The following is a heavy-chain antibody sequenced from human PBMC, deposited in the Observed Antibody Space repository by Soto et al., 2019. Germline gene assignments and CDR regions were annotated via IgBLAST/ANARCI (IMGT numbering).Heavy chain of an antibody. CDR1: GYTFTSYD. J-gene: IGHJ6*03. D-gene: IGHD3-9*01. CDR3: ARGLESYDILTGYYNYYYYSYMDV. Sequence: KGYWKAAGYTFTSYDVNWVRQATGQGLEWMGWMNPNSGNTGYAQKFQGRVTMTRNTSISTAYMELSSLRSEDTAVYYCARGLESYDILTGYYNYYYYSYMDVWGKGTTVTVSS. V-gene: IGHV1-8*01. CDR2: MNPNSGNT.